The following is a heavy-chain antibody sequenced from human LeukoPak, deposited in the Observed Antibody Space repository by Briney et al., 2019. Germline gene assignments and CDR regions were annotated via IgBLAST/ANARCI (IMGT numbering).Heavy chain of an antibody. D-gene: IGHD6-19*01. CDR2: MNPNSGNT. Sequence: ASVKVSCKASGYTFTSYDINWVRQATGQGLEWMGWMNPNSGNTGYAQKFQGRVTVTRNTSISTAYMELSSLRAEDTAVYYCAKVAEQWLVIDYWGPGTLVTVSS. CDR1: GYTFTSYD. CDR3: AKVAEQWLVIDY. J-gene: IGHJ4*02. V-gene: IGHV1-8*01.